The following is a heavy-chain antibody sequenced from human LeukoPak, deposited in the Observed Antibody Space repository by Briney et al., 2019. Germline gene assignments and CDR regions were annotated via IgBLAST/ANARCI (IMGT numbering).Heavy chain of an antibody. CDR1: GYIFTGYY. Sequence: GASVKVSCKASGYIFTGYYMHWVRQAPGQGLGWMGWINPNSGGTKYAQKFQGRVTMTRDTSISTAYMELSSLRSEDTAVYYCASRDGYNYRRGFLYWGQGTLVAVSS. D-gene: IGHD5-24*01. CDR3: ASRDGYNYRRGFLY. CDR2: INPNSGGT. J-gene: IGHJ4*02. V-gene: IGHV1-2*02.